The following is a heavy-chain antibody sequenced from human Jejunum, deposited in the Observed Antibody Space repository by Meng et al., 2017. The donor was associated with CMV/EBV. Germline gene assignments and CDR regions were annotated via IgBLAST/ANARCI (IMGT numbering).Heavy chain of an antibody. V-gene: IGHV1-69*13. J-gene: IGHJ4*02. D-gene: IGHD1-14*01. CDR3: ARGRRNEPLFDY. CDR1: GGSFSTHT. Sequence: QVGQSGAGVKKPGSSVKVACKTSGGSFSTHTFSWVRQAPGQGLEWMGGLIAVFDKTKAAPRFQDRVTFTADESTSTAYMELSSLTFDDTAVYFCARGRRNEPLFDYWGQGTLVTVSS. CDR2: LIAVFDKT.